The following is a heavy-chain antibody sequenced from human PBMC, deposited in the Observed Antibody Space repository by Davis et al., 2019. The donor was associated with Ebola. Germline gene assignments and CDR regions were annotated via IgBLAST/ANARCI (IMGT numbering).Heavy chain of an antibody. CDR1: GYSISSGYY. CDR3: ARDGWGTVTPSWFDP. J-gene: IGHJ5*02. Sequence: SEPLSLTCTVSGYSISSGYYWGWLRPPPGKGLAWLRSIYHSGSTYYNPSLKSRVTISVDTSKNQFSLKLSSVTAADTAVYYCARDGWGTVTPSWFDPWGQGTLVTASS. D-gene: IGHD4-11*01. V-gene: IGHV4-38-2*02. CDR2: IYHSGST.